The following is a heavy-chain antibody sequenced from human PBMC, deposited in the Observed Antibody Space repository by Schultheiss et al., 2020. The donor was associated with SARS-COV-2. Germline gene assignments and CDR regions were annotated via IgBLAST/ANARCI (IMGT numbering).Heavy chain of an antibody. D-gene: IGHD4-11*01. CDR3: ARDHSNYGLYYMDV. V-gene: IGHV3-21*01. J-gene: IGHJ6*03. CDR2: ISSSSSYI. CDR1: GFTFSGSA. Sequence: GGSLRLSCAASGFTFSGSAMHWVRQAPGKGLEWVSSISSSSSYIYYADSVKGRFTISRDNAKNSLYLQMNSLRAEDTAVYYCARDHSNYGLYYMDVWGKGTTVTVSS.